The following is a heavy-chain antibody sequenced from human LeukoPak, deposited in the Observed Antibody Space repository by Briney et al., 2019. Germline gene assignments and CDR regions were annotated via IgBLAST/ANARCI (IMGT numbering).Heavy chain of an antibody. V-gene: IGHV3-23*01. CDR1: GFTFSSYA. CDR2: ISGSGGST. D-gene: IGHD4-17*01. CDR3: SKGTHASYGVPFDL. Sequence: GGSLRLSCAASGFTFSSYAMSWVRQAPGKGLEWVSAISGSGGSTYYADPVKGRSTISRDNTNNTLHLQMISLRADDAAVYYCSKGTHASYGVPFDLWGQGNVVSVFS. J-gene: IGHJ5*02.